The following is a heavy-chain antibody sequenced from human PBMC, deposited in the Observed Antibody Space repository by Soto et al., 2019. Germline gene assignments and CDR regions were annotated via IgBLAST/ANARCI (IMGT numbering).Heavy chain of an antibody. D-gene: IGHD6-19*01. CDR2: ISGSGGST. CDR1: GFTFSSYA. J-gene: IGHJ6*02. CDR3: AKTEGIAVAGTSYYYYGMDV. Sequence: GESLKISCAASGFTFSSYAMSWVRQAPGKGLEWVSAISGSGGSTYYADSVKGRFTISRDNSKNTLYLQMNSLRAEDTAVYYCAKTEGIAVAGTSYYYYGMDVWGQGTTVTVSS. V-gene: IGHV3-23*01.